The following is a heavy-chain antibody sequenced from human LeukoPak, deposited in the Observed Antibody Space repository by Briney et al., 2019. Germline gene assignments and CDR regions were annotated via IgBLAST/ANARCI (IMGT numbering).Heavy chain of an antibody. CDR3: ARVGVGYYDSSGYFDY. CDR1: GYTFTGYY. CDR2: INPNSGGT. J-gene: IGHJ4*02. Sequence: ASVKVSCKASGYTFTGYYMHSVRQAPGQGLDWMGWINPNSGGTNYAQKFQGRVTMTRDTSISTAYMELSRLRSDDTAVYYCARVGVGYYDSSGYFDYWGQGTLVTVSS. V-gene: IGHV1-2*02. D-gene: IGHD3-22*01.